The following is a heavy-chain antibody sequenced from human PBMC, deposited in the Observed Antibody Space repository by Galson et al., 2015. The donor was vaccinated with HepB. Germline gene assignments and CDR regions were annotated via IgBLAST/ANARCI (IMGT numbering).Heavy chain of an antibody. CDR1: GYTFTSYA. Sequence: SVKVSCKASGYTFTSYAISWVRQAPGQGLEWMGWISAYTGNTRYAQKLQGRVTMTRDTSTSTAYMELRSLRSDDTAVYYCAREYFNHYDNSAYYYRDYWGQGTLVTVSS. V-gene: IGHV1-18*01. CDR2: ISAYTGNT. J-gene: IGHJ4*02. D-gene: IGHD3-22*01. CDR3: AREYFNHYDNSAYYYRDY.